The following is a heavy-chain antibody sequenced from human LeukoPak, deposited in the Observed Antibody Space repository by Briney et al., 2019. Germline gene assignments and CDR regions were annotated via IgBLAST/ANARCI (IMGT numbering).Heavy chain of an antibody. D-gene: IGHD2-8*01. CDR3: ARGDIVLMVYAMAFDI. CDR1: VYTFTSYG. CDR2: ISAYNGNT. Sequence: ASVKVSCKASVYTFTSYGISWVRQAPGQGLEWMGWISAYNGNTNYAQKLQGRVTMTTDTSTSTAYMELRSLRSDDTAVYYCARGDIVLMVYAMAFDIWGQGTMVTVSS. V-gene: IGHV1-18*01. J-gene: IGHJ3*02.